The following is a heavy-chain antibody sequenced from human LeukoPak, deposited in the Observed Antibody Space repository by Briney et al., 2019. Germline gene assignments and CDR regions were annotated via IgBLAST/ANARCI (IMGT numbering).Heavy chain of an antibody. CDR1: GDTFTSNS. Sequence: GASVKVSCRASGDTFTSNSMHWVRQAPGQGLEWMGIINPSGGSTLYPQRLQGRVTMTSDTSTSTVYMELSSLRSEDTAVYYCARGDSSGYFDYWGQGTLVTVSS. CDR3: ARGDSSGYFDY. D-gene: IGHD3-22*01. CDR2: INPSGGST. V-gene: IGHV1-46*04. J-gene: IGHJ4*02.